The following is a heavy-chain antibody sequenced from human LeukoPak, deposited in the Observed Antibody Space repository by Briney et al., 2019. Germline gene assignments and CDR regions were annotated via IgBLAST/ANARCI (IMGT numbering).Heavy chain of an antibody. CDR1: GFTFDDYA. CDR3: AKDHYDSSGYADY. CDR2: ISWNSGSI. D-gene: IGHD3-22*01. V-gene: IGHV3-9*01. J-gene: IGHJ4*02. Sequence: GGSLRLSCAASGFTFDDYAMHWVRQAPGKGLERVSGISWNSGSIGYADSVKGRFTISRDNAKNSLYLQMNSLRAEDTALYYCAKDHYDSSGYADYWGQGTLVTVSS.